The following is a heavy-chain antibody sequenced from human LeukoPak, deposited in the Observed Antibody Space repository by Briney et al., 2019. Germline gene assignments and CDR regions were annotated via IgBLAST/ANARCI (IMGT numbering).Heavy chain of an antibody. Sequence: PGGSLRLSCVASGFTFSSYAMHWVRQAPGKGLEWVAVISYDGSNKYYADSVKGRFTISRDNSKNTLYLQMNSLRAEDTAVYYCAREKYCSSTSCYSAFDIWGQGTMVTVSS. CDR2: ISYDGSNK. CDR3: AREKYCSSTSCYSAFDI. J-gene: IGHJ3*02. D-gene: IGHD2-2*01. CDR1: GFTFSSYA. V-gene: IGHV3-30-3*01.